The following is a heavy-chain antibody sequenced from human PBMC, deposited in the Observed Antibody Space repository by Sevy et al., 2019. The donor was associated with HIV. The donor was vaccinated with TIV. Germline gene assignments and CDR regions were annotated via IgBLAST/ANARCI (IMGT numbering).Heavy chain of an antibody. V-gene: IGHV1-18*01. CDR2: ISAYNGNT. D-gene: IGHD3-10*01. CDR3: ARTYGSGSYYESGGFDY. Sequence: ASVKVSCKASGYTFTSYGISWVRQAPGQGLEWMGWISAYNGNTNYAQKLQGRVTRTTDTSTSTAYMELRSLRSEETAVYYCARTYGSGSYYESGGFDYWGQGTLVTVSS. J-gene: IGHJ4*02. CDR1: GYTFTSYG.